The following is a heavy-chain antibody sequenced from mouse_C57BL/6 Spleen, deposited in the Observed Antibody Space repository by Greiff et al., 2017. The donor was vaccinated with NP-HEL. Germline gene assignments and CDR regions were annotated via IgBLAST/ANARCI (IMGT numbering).Heavy chain of an antibody. Sequence: EVMLVESGGGLVKPGGSLKLSCAASGFNFSDYGMHWVRQAPEKGLEWVAYISSGSSTIYYVDTVKGRFTISRDNAKNTLFLQMTSLRSEDTAMYYCARHDYVYYYAMDYWGQGTSVTVSS. D-gene: IGHD2-4*01. CDR1: GFNFSDYG. CDR2: ISSGSSTI. J-gene: IGHJ4*01. V-gene: IGHV5-17*01. CDR3: ARHDYVYYYAMDY.